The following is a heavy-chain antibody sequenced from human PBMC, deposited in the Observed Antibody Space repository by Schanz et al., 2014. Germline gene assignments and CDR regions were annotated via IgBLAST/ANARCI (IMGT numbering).Heavy chain of an antibody. D-gene: IGHD3-9*01. V-gene: IGHV3-30-3*01. CDR3: AKQIHYDILTVTRN. Sequence: QVQLVESGGGVVQPGRSLRLSCAAYGFTLSSYAMHWVRQAPGKGLEWVAVISYDGSNKYYADSVKGRFTISRDNSKNTLYLQMNTLRADDTAVYYCAKQIHYDILTVTRNWGQGTLVTVSS. CDR2: ISYDGSNK. CDR1: GFTLSSYA. J-gene: IGHJ4*02.